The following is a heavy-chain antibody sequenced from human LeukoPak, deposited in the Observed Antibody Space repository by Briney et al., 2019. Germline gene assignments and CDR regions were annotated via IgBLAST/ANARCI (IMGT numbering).Heavy chain of an antibody. CDR3: ARVVYCGGDCYSPAFDY. CDR1: GGTFSSYA. J-gene: IGHJ4*02. V-gene: IGHV1-69*13. D-gene: IGHD2-21*02. CDR2: IIPIFGTA. Sequence: SVKVSCKASGGTFSSYAISWVRQAPGQGLEWMGGIIPIFGTANYAQKFQGRVTITADESTSTAYMELSSLRSEDTAVYYCARVVYCGGDCYSPAFDYWGQGTLVTVSS.